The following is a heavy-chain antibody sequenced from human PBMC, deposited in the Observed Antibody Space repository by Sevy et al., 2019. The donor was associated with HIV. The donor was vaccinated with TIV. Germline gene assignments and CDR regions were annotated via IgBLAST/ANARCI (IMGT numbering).Heavy chain of an antibody. J-gene: IGHJ6*03. CDR2: ISGSGTRT. Sequence: GGSLRLSCAVSGFSFDSYGMTWVRQAPGKGLEWVSGISGSGTRTYYADSVKGRFSISRDNSKNRLYLQMNSLRRADTDIYYGAKGGGGHYDPDEIGYYFYYYNMDVWGKGTTVTVSS. D-gene: IGHD3-22*01. CDR3: AKGGGGHYDPDEIGYYFYYYNMDV. CDR1: GFSFDSYG. V-gene: IGHV3-23*01.